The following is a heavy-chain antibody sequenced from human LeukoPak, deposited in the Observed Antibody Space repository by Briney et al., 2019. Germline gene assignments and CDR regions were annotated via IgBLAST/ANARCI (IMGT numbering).Heavy chain of an antibody. Sequence: SETLSLTCTVSGYSISSGYYWGWIRQPPGKGLEWIGSIYHSGSTYYNPSLKSRVTMSVDTSKNQFSLKLSSVTAADTAVYYCARDVGYSSSWYEGGWFDPWGQGTLVTVSS. D-gene: IGHD6-13*01. V-gene: IGHV4-38-2*02. CDR1: GYSISSGYY. CDR3: ARDVGYSSSWYEGGWFDP. J-gene: IGHJ5*02. CDR2: IYHSGST.